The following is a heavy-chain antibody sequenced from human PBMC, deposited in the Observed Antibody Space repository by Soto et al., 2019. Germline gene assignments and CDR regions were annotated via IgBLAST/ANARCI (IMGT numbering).Heavy chain of an antibody. J-gene: IGHJ4*02. Sequence: PGGSLRLSCAASGVTFSSYAMSWVRQAPGKGLEWVSAISGRGDNTYYADSVKGRFTISRDNSKNTLYLQMNSLRAEDTAVYYCAISRYSSSWYYFDYWGQGTLVTVSS. V-gene: IGHV3-23*01. CDR1: GVTFSSYA. CDR3: AISRYSSSWYYFDY. CDR2: ISGRGDNT. D-gene: IGHD6-13*01.